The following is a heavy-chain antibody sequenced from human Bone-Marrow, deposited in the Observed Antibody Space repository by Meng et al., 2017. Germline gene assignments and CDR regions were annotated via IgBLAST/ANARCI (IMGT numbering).Heavy chain of an antibody. CDR3: ARSLSKAAAGQKVGNWFDP. CDR2: IDHSGST. CDR1: GGSFSGYY. V-gene: IGHV4-34*01. J-gene: IGHJ5*02. D-gene: IGHD6-13*01. Sequence: SETLSLTCAVYGGSFSGYYWSWIRQPPGKGLEWIGEIDHSGSTNYNPSLKSRVTISVDTSKNQFSLKLSSVTAADTAVYYCARSLSKAAAGQKVGNWFDPWGQGTLVTVSS.